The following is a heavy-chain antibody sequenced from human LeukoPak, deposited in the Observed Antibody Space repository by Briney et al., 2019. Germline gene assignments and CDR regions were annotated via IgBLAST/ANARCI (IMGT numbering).Heavy chain of an antibody. J-gene: IGHJ4*02. CDR2: INWNGDST. D-gene: IGHD4-17*01. CDR1: GFIFNNAW. CDR3: ARRIINDHDDYGYYFDY. V-gene: IGHV3-20*01. Sequence: GGSLRLSCAASGFIFNNAWMSWVRQAPGKGLEWVSGINWNGDSTGYADSVKGRFTISRDNAKNSLYLQMNSLRAEDTAFYHCARRIINDHDDYGYYFDYWGQGTLVTVSS.